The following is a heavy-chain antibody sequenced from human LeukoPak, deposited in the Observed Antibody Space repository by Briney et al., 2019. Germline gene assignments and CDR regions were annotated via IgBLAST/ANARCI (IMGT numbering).Heavy chain of an antibody. CDR2: ISGSGGST. CDR3: AAEYSSSSLPIDY. CDR1: GFTFSSYW. D-gene: IGHD6-6*01. V-gene: IGHV3-23*01. Sequence: GGSLRLSCAASGFTFSSYWMSWVRQAPGKGLEWVSAISGSGGSTYYADSVKGRFTISRDNSKNTLYLQMNSLRAEDTAVYYCAAEYSSSSLPIDYWGQGTLVTVSS. J-gene: IGHJ4*02.